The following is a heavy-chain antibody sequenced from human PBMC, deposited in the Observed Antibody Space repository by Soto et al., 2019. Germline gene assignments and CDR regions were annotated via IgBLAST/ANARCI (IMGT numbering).Heavy chain of an antibody. Sequence: QVQLQESGPGLVKTSQTLSLTCTVSGGSISSGGYYWSWIRQHPGKGLEWIGYIYYSGSTYYNPSLKSRVTISVDTSKNQCSLKLSSVTAADTALYYCAREGDEYSSSPGGYWGQGTLVTVSS. CDR3: AREGDEYSSSPGGY. J-gene: IGHJ4*02. V-gene: IGHV4-31*03. CDR1: GGSISSGGYY. CDR2: IYYSGST. D-gene: IGHD6-6*01.